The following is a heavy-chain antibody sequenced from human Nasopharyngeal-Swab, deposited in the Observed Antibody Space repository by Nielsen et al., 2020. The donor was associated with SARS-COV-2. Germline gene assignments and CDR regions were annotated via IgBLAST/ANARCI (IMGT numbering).Heavy chain of an antibody. CDR1: GGTFSSYA. V-gene: IGHV1-69*10. CDR3: ARDSGSGWSYYYGMDV. J-gene: IGHJ6*02. CDR2: IIPILGIA. Sequence: AAKVSCKASGGTFSSYAISWVRQDPGQGLEWMGGIIPILGIANYAQKFQGRVTITADKSTSTAYMELSSLRSEDTAVYYCARDSGSGWSYYYGMDVWGQGTTVTVSS. D-gene: IGHD6-19*01.